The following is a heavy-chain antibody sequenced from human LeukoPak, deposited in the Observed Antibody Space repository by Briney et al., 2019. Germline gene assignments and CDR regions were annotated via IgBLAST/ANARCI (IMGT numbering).Heavy chain of an antibody. CDR2: ISSNGATT. V-gene: IGHV3-64D*06. J-gene: IGHJ5*02. CDR3: ARVWVVAADNWFDP. D-gene: IGHD2-15*01. CDR1: GFTFNRFY. Sequence: QPGGSLRLSCSASGFTFNRFYLHWVRQAPGKGLEFVSHISSNGATTYYADSVKGRFTISRDNSKNTLYLQMSSLRADDTAVYYCARVWVVAADNWFDPWGQGTLVTVSS.